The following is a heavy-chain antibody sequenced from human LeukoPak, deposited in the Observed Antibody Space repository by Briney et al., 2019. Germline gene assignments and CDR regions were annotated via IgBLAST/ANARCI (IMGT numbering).Heavy chain of an antibody. D-gene: IGHD2-15*01. CDR3: ARLRVVAATSAFDP. CDR1: GGSISSSNW. CDR2: IYHSGST. Sequence: SETLSLTCAVSGGSISSSNWWSWVRQPPGKGLEWIGEIYHSGSTNYNPSLKSRVTISVDKSKNQFSLKLSSVTAADTAVYYCARLRVVAATSAFDPWGQGTTVTVSS. J-gene: IGHJ6*02. V-gene: IGHV4-4*02.